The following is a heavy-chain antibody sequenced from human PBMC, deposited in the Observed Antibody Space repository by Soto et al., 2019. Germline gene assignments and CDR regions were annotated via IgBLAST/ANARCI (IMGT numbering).Heavy chain of an antibody. CDR3: ARNEVVG. CDR1: GGSISSSPFN. Sequence: QLQLQESGPGRVEPSETLSLTCTVSGGSISSSPFNWGWIRQPPGKGLEWIGTISNSGGTTYYNPSLQSRVTISVDTSRNQFFLKLSSVTAADTAVYYCARNEVVGGGQGTLVIVSS. J-gene: IGHJ4*02. CDR2: ISNSGGT. V-gene: IGHV4-39*01. D-gene: IGHD3-3*01.